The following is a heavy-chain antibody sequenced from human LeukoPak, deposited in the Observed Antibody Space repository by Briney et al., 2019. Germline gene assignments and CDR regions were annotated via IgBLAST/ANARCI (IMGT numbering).Heavy chain of an antibody. CDR2: IGASGGST. Sequence: GGSLRLSCAASGFTFSSYAMNWVRQAPGKGLEWVSGIGASGGSTYYADSVKGRFTISRDNSKNTLYLQMNSLRAEDTAVYYCAKRTSGSSWYSSDYWGQGTLVTVSS. CDR3: AKRTSGSSWYSSDY. J-gene: IGHJ4*02. V-gene: IGHV3-23*01. CDR1: GFTFSSYA. D-gene: IGHD6-13*01.